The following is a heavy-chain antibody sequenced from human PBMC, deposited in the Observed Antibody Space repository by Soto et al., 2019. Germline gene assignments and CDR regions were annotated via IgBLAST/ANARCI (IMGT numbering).Heavy chain of an antibody. CDR1: GGSISSSSYY. V-gene: IGHV4-39*01. CDR3: AGRGYSYGAYFDY. D-gene: IGHD5-18*01. J-gene: IGHJ4*02. CDR2: IYYSGST. Sequence: SETLSLTCTVSGGSISSSSYYWGWIRQPPGEGLEWIGSIYYSGSTYYNPSLKSRVTISVDTSKNQFSLKLSSVTAADTAVYYCAGRGYSYGAYFDYWGQGTLVTVSS.